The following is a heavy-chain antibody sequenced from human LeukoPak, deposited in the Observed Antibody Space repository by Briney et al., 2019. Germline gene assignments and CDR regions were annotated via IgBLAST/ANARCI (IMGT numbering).Heavy chain of an antibody. CDR3: ARWYYDILTGYPHDAFDI. V-gene: IGHV1-18*01. CDR2: ISAYNGNT. J-gene: IGHJ3*02. Sequence: ASVKVSCKASGYTFTSYGISWVRQAPGQGLEWMGWISAYNGNTNYAQKLQGRVTMTTDTSTSTAYMELRSLRSDDTAVYYCARWYYDILTGYPHDAFDIWGQGTMVTVSS. CDR1: GYTFTSYG. D-gene: IGHD3-9*01.